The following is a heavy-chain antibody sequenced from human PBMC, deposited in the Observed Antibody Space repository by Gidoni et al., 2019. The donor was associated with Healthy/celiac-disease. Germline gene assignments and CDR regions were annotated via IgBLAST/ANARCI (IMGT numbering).Heavy chain of an antibody. CDR1: GGSIRSYY. J-gene: IGHJ5*02. D-gene: IGHD3-10*01. Sequence: QVQLQESGPGLVTPSETLSLTCTVSGGSIRSYYWSWIRQPAGKGLEWIGRIYTSGSTNYNPSLKSRVTMSVDTSKNQFSLKLSSVTAADTAVYYCAREGPSQFGMVRGVKQNWFDPWGQGTLVTVSS. CDR2: IYTSGST. V-gene: IGHV4-4*07. CDR3: AREGPSQFGMVRGVKQNWFDP.